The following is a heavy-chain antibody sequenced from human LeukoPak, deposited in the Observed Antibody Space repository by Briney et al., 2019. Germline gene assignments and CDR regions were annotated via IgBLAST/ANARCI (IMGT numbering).Heavy chain of an antibody. Sequence: ASVKVSCKASGYTFTNFGISWVRQAPGQGLEWMGWISGYNGNTNYAQKLQGRVTMTRDTSTSTVYMELSSLRSEDTAVYYCARVGYYYGSGSQNWFDPWGQGTLVTVSS. CDR1: GYTFTNFG. J-gene: IGHJ5*02. CDR2: ISGYNGNT. D-gene: IGHD3-10*01. CDR3: ARVGYYYGSGSQNWFDP. V-gene: IGHV1-18*01.